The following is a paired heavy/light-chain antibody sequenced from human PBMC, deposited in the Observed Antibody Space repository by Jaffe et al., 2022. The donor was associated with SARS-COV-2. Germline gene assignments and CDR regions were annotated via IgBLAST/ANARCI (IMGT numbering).Heavy chain of an antibody. CDR2: IYYTGGT. CDR3: ARVREATMIRGAWYYYYAMDV. D-gene: IGHD3-10*01. Sequence: QVQLQQSGPGLVKPSETLSLTCTVSGGSISSYYWSWIRRPPGKGLESIGYIYYTGGTNYNPSLKSRVTISVDTSKNQFSLRLSSVTAADTAMYYCARVREATMIRGAWYYYYAMDVWGQGTTVTVSS. CDR1: GGSISSYY. V-gene: IGHV4-59*01. J-gene: IGHJ6*02.
Light chain of an antibody. J-gene: IGLJ3*02. V-gene: IGLV1-40*01. CDR3: QSYDSSLSGGV. CDR2: GNS. Sequence: QSVLTQPPSVSGAPGQRVTISCTGSRSNIGAGYDVHWYQHLPGTAPKLLIYGNSNRPSGVPDRFSGSKSGTSASLAISGLQAEDEADYYCQSYDSSLSGGVFGGGTKLTVL. CDR1: RSNIGAGYD.